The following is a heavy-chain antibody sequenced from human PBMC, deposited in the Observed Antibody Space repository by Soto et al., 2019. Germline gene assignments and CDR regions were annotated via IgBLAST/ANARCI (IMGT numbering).Heavy chain of an antibody. CDR2: VNDGWGA. J-gene: IGHJ6*02. Sequence: QVHLQQSGPGLVKPSEPLSLSCTISGASISNHYWSWIRKVPGKGMEWMGYVNDGWGAAYNPSLQSHVAVSRDTSKSLLALKRTSVTATDTAVYYCVRQGFGALHGLVDVWGQGTTVTFSS. CDR3: VRQGFGALHGLVDV. V-gene: IGHV4-59*08. CDR1: GASISNHY. D-gene: IGHD3-10*01.